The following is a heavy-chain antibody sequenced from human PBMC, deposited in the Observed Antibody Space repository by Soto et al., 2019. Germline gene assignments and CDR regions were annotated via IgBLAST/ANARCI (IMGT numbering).Heavy chain of an antibody. Sequence: SSVKVSCKASAGTFSSYAISWVRQAPGQGLEWMGGIIPIFGTANYAQKFQGRVTITADESTSTAYMELSSLRSEDTAVYYCARQISDSDTAPNFHYYFDSWGQRTPVIVSS. D-gene: IGHD5-18*01. CDR1: AGTFSSYA. CDR3: ARQISDSDTAPNFHYYFDS. CDR2: IIPIFGTA. V-gene: IGHV1-69*13. J-gene: IGHJ4*02.